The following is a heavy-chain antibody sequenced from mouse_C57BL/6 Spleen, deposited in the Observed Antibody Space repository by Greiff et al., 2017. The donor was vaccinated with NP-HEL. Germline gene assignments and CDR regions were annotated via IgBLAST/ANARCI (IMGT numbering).Heavy chain of an antibody. V-gene: IGHV1-53*01. Sequence: QVQLQQPGTELVKPGASVKLSCKASGYTFTSYWMHWVKQRPGQGLEWIGNINPSNGGTNYNEEFKSKAKLTVDKSSSTAYMQLSSLTSEDSAVYYCARGEFYYYGSSYGAWFAYWGQGTLVTVSA. D-gene: IGHD1-1*01. CDR2: INPSNGGT. J-gene: IGHJ3*01. CDR3: ARGEFYYYGSSYGAWFAY. CDR1: GYTFTSYW.